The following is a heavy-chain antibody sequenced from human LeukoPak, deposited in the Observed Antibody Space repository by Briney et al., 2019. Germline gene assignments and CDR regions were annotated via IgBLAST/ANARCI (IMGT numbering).Heavy chain of an antibody. CDR3: AKSKLGMDYYDSSGYYDLGFDY. CDR1: GFTFSSYG. Sequence: GGSLRPSCAASGFTFSSYGMHWVRQAPGKGLEWVAVISYDGSNKYYADSVKGRFTISRDNSKNTLYLQMNSLRAEDTAVYYCAKSKLGMDYYDSSGYYDLGFDYWGQGTLVTVSS. D-gene: IGHD3-22*01. V-gene: IGHV3-30*18. J-gene: IGHJ4*02. CDR2: ISYDGSNK.